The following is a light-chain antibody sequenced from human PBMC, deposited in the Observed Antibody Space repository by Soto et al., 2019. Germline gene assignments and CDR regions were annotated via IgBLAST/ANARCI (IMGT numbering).Light chain of an antibody. J-gene: IGKJ4*01. CDR3: QQYYTTTLT. Sequence: VMTQSPLSLPVTLGKPASISCRSSQSLVSSDGNIYLVWYQQKPGQPPKLXXYWASTRESGVPDRFSGSGSGTDFTLTISSLQAEDVAVYYCQQYYTTTLTFGGGTKVDIK. CDR2: WAS. CDR1: QSLVSSDGNIY. V-gene: IGKV4-1*01.